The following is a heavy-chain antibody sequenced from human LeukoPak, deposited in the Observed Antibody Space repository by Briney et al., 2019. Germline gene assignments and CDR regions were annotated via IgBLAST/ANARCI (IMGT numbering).Heavy chain of an antibody. D-gene: IGHD1-26*01. J-gene: IGHJ6*02. Sequence: GASLRLSCVAPGFTFSKAWMSCVRKAPGKGLDWLSSISGSSTSIHYADSVKGRFTISRDSAKNSLYLQMNSLRDEDTAVYYCASKVRVGGGINVWGRGTTVTVS. CDR3: ASKVRVGGGINV. CDR1: GFTFSKAW. V-gene: IGHV3-48*02. CDR2: ISGSSTSI.